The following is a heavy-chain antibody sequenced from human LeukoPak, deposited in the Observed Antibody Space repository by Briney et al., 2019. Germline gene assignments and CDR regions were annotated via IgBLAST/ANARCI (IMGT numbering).Heavy chain of an antibody. Sequence: PSETLSLTCTVSGGSISSYYWSWIRQPPGKGLEWIGYIYYSGSTNYNPSLKSRVTISVDPSKNQFSLKLSSMTAADTAVYYCARSGMTMVRGVISNWFDPWGQGTLVTVSS. D-gene: IGHD3-10*01. CDR1: GGSISSYY. CDR3: ARSGMTMVRGVISNWFDP. V-gene: IGHV4-59*01. CDR2: IYYSGST. J-gene: IGHJ5*02.